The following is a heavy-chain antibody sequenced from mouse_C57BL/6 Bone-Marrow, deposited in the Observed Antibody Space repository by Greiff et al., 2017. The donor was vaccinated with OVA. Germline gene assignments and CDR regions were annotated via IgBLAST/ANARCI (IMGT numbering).Heavy chain of an antibody. D-gene: IGHD2-4*01. CDR3: TTLDYDYDGAMDY. V-gene: IGHV14-4*01. J-gene: IGHJ4*01. CDR2: IDPENGDT. Sequence: LQQSGAELVRPGASVKLSCTASGFNIKDDYMHWVKQRPEQGLEWIGWIDPENGDTEYASKFQGKATITADTSSNTAYLQLSSLTSEDTAVYYCTTLDYDYDGAMDYWGQGTSVTVSS. CDR1: GFNIKDDY.